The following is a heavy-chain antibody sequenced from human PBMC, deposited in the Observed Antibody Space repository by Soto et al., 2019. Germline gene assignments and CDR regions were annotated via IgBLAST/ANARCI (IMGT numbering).Heavy chain of an antibody. D-gene: IGHD6-25*01. J-gene: IGHJ4*02. V-gene: IGHV1-69*01. CDR2: SIPIFGTA. Sequence: QVQLVQSGAEVKKPGSSVKVSCKASGGTFSSYAISWVRQAPGQGLEWMGGSIPIFGTANYAQKFQGRVAISADEATSTAYMELSSLRSEDTAVYYCARVGDNHSSEFDYWGQGPLVTVSS. CDR1: GGTFSSYA. CDR3: ARVGDNHSSEFDY.